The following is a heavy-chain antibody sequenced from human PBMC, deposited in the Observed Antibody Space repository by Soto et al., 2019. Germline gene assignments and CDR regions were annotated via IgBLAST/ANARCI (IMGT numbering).Heavy chain of an antibody. Sequence: GGSLRLSCKASGFTFSDFGMHWVRQAPGKGLEWVSAIWYDGGYQYYADPVRGRFTTSRDNSNTTLFLQMHSLRVGDTAVYYGARDRRITYGAKIAPDHWGQGALVTVSS. J-gene: IGHJ5*02. CDR2: IWYDGGYQ. D-gene: IGHD3-16*01. CDR3: ARDRRITYGAKIAPDH. CDR1: GFTFSDFG. V-gene: IGHV3-33*01.